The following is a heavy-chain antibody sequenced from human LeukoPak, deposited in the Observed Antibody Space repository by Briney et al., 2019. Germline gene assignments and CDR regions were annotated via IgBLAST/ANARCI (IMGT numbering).Heavy chain of an antibody. D-gene: IGHD3-22*01. CDR1: GFTFDDYG. Sequence: PGGSLRLSCAASGFTFDDYGMSWVRQAPGKGLAWVSGINWNGGSTGYADSVKGRFTISRDNAKNSLYLQMNSLRAEDPALCYCATVYDSSGGPDDYWGQGTLVTVSS. CDR3: ATVYDSSGGPDDY. CDR2: INWNGGST. V-gene: IGHV3-20*04. J-gene: IGHJ4*02.